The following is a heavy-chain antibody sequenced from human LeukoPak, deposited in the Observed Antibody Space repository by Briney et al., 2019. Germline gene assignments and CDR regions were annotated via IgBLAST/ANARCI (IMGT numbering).Heavy chain of an antibody. J-gene: IGHJ5*02. CDR3: ARDNDRKDDS. CDR2: MNQDGSGK. CDR1: GFTFSSYS. Sequence: GGSPRLSCAASGFTFSSYSMNWVRQAPGKGLEWVANMNQDGSGKYYVDSVKGRFAISRDNAKNSLYLQMNNLRVEDTAVYYCARDNDRKDDSWGQGTLVTVSS. D-gene: IGHD3-16*01. V-gene: IGHV3-7*01.